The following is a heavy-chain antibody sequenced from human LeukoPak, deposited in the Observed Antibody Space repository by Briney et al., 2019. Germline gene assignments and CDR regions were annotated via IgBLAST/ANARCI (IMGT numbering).Heavy chain of an antibody. V-gene: IGHV1-46*01. J-gene: IGHJ5*02. CDR1: GYTFTSYF. CDR3: ARDSSSSSLADP. CDR2: INPSGGST. Sequence: ASVKVSCKASGYTFTSYFIHWVRQAPGQGLEWMGIINPSGGSTNYAQKFQGRVTMTRDTSTSTVYMELSSLRSEDTAVYYCARDSSSSSLADPWGQGTLVTVSS. D-gene: IGHD2-2*01.